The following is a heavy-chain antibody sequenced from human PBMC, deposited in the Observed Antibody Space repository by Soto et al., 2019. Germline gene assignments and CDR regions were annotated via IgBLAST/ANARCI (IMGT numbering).Heavy chain of an antibody. Sequence: SGPTLVNPTQTLTLTCTFSGFSISTTGMVVSWVRQAPGTALEWLALIDWDDDKFYNTFLKTRLTISKDTSKNQVVLTMTNMDPVDTATYYCARMSTAGAHYFYGMDVWGQGTTVTVSS. V-gene: IGHV2-70*20. J-gene: IGHJ6*02. CDR2: IDWDDDK. CDR3: ARMSTAGAHYFYGMDV. D-gene: IGHD2-21*02. CDR1: GFSISTTGMV.